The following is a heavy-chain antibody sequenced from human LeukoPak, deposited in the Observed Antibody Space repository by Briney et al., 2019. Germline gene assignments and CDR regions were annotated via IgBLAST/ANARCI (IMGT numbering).Heavy chain of an antibody. V-gene: IGHV1-8*01. CDR3: ARVYSSGWHPDY. D-gene: IGHD6-19*01. CDR1: GYTFTSYD. Sequence: GASAKVSCKASGYTFTSYDINWVRQATGQGLEWMGWMNPNSGNTGYAQKFQGRVTMTRNTSISTAYMELSSLRSEDTAVYYCARVYSSGWHPDYWGQGTLVTVSS. CDR2: MNPNSGNT. J-gene: IGHJ4*02.